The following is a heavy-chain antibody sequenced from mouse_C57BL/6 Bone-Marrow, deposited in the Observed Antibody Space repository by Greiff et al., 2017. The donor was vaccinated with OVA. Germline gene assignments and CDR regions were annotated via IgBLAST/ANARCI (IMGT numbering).Heavy chain of an antibody. J-gene: IGHJ4*01. Sequence: QVQLQQSGPGLAHPSQRLSITCTVSGFSLTSYGVHWVRQSPGKGLEWLGVIWSGGSTDYNAAFISRLSISKDNSKSQVFFKMNSLQADDTAIYYCARIGLRRGYAMDYWGQGTSVTVSS. CDR3: ARIGLRRGYAMDY. D-gene: IGHD2-4*01. CDR1: GFSLTSYG. V-gene: IGHV2-2*01. CDR2: IWSGGST.